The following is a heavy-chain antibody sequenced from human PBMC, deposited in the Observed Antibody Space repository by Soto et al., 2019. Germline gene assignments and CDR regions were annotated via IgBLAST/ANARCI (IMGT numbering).Heavy chain of an antibody. CDR3: ARDMITFGGVIVKYYFDY. V-gene: IGHV4-38-2*02. Sequence: SETLSLTCTVSGYSISSGYYWGWIRQPPGKGLEWIGSIYHSGSTYYNPSLKSRVTISVDTSKNQFSLKLSSVTAADTAVYYCARDMITFGGVIVKYYFDYWGQGTLVTVSS. CDR2: IYHSGST. J-gene: IGHJ4*02. CDR1: GYSISSGYY. D-gene: IGHD3-16*02.